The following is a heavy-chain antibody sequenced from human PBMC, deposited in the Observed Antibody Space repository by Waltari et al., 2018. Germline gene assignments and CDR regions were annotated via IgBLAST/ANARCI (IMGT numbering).Heavy chain of an antibody. CDR3: ARVTNYYDSSGYYHPPYYFDY. Sequence: QVQLQESGPGLVKPSETLSLTCTVSGYSISSGYYWGWIRQPPGKGLEWMGSIYHSGSTYYNPSLKSRVTISVDTSKNQFSLKLSSVTAADTAVYYCARVTNYYDSSGYYHPPYYFDYWGQGTLVTVSS. D-gene: IGHD3-22*01. J-gene: IGHJ4*02. CDR2: IYHSGST. V-gene: IGHV4-38-2*02. CDR1: GYSISSGYY.